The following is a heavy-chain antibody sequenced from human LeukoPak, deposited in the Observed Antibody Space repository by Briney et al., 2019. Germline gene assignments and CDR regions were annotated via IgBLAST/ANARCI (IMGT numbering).Heavy chain of an antibody. CDR2: ISSGSSTI. D-gene: IGHD5-24*01. CDR3: AKVSGRDGYNFDY. Sequence: GGSLRLSCAASGFTFSSYNMNWVRQAPGKGLDWVSYISSGSSTIYYADSVKGRFTISRDNSKNTLYLQMNSLRAEDTAVYYCAKVSGRDGYNFDYWGQGTLVTVSS. J-gene: IGHJ4*02. CDR1: GFTFSSYN. V-gene: IGHV3-48*01.